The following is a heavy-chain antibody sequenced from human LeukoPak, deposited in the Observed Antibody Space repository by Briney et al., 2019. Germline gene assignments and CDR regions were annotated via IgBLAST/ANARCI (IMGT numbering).Heavy chain of an antibody. Sequence: GRSLRLSCAASGFTFSSYWMHWVRQAPGKGLVWVSRINSDGSSTSYADSVKGRFTISRDNAKNTLYLQMNSLRAEDTAVYYCASLGRYYDSSGYYFFDWGQGTLVTVSS. V-gene: IGHV3-74*01. CDR2: INSDGSST. CDR3: ASLGRYYDSSGYYFFD. J-gene: IGHJ4*02. CDR1: GFTFSSYW. D-gene: IGHD3-22*01.